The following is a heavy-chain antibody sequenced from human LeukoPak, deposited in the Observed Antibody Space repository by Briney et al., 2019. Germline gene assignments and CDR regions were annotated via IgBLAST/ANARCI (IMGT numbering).Heavy chain of an antibody. CDR3: ARDIRYCDSSGYYGY. CDR1: GFTFSSYA. V-gene: IGHV3-30*14. J-gene: IGHJ4*02. Sequence: GGSLRLSCAASGFTFSSYAMHWVRQAPGKGLEWVAVISYDGSNKYYADSVKGRFTISRDNSKNTLYLQMNSLRAEDTAVYYCARDIRYCDSSGYYGYWGQGTLVTVSS. D-gene: IGHD3-22*01. CDR2: ISYDGSNK.